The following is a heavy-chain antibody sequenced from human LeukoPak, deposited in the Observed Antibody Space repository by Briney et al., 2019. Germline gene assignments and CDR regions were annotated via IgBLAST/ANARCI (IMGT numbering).Heavy chain of an antibody. CDR1: GGSTSSSSYY. Sequence: SETLSLTCTVSGGSTSSSSYYWGWIRQPPGQGLEWIGSIYYSGSTYYNPSLKSRVTISVDTSKNQFSLKLSSVTAADTAMYYCARHGAVIATVFDYWGQVTLVTVSS. V-gene: IGHV4-39*01. CDR3: ARHGAVIATVFDY. CDR2: IYYSGST. J-gene: IGHJ4*02. D-gene: IGHD2-21*01.